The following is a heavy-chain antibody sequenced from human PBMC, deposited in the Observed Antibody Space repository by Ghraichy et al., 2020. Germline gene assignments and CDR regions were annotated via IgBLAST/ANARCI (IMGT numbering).Heavy chain of an antibody. V-gene: IGHV4-34*01. D-gene: IGHD6-6*01. CDR3: ARGPAARQWMHVRVQDY. CDR1: GGSFSGYY. CDR2: INHSGST. Sequence: SETLSLTCAVYGGSFSGYYWSWIRQPPGKGLEWIGEINHSGSTNYNPSLKSRVTISVDTSKNQFSLKLSSVTAADTAVYYCARGPAARQWMHVRVQDYWGQGTLVTVSS. J-gene: IGHJ4*02.